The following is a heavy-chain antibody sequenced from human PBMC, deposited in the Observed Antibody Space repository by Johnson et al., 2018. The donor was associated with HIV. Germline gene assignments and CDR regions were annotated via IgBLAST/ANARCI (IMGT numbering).Heavy chain of an antibody. D-gene: IGHD6-13*01. CDR3: AKDVRGRDSSSWLLDI. J-gene: IGHJ3*02. CDR2: ISGSGGST. CDR1: GFTFSSSA. Sequence: VQLVESGGGLIQPGGSLGLSCAVSGFTFSSSAMSWVRQAPGKGLEWVSGISGSGGSTFYADSVQGRFTISRDNSKNTLYLQMNSLRVEDTAVDYCAKDVRGRDSSSWLLDIWGQGTMVTVSS. V-gene: IGHV3-23*04.